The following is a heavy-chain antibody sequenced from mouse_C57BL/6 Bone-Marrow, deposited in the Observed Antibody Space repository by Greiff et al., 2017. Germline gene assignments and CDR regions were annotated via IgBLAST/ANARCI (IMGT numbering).Heavy chain of an antibody. CDR3: ARPNYGSSLDY. CDR2: ISSVSSTI. Sequence: EVKVVESGGGLVKPGGSLKLSCAASGFTFSDYGMHWVRQAPEKGLEWVAYISSVSSTIYYAVTVKGRFTISRDNAKNTLFLQMTSLRSEDTAMYYCARPNYGSSLDYWGQGTTLTVSS. V-gene: IGHV5-17*01. CDR1: GFTFSDYG. D-gene: IGHD1-1*01. J-gene: IGHJ2*01.